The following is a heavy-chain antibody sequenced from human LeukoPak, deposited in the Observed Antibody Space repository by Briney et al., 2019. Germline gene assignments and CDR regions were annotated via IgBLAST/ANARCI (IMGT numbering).Heavy chain of an antibody. V-gene: IGHV3-48*02. CDR2: ISSSSSTI. D-gene: IGHD3-10*01. Sequence: GGSLRLSCAASGFTFSSYSMTWVRQAPGKGLEWVSYISSSSSTIYYADSVKGRFTISRDNAKNSLYLQMNSLRDEDTAVYYCARVTSRSFTMVRGVRSYGMDVWGQGTTVTVSS. CDR3: ARVTSRSFTMVRGVRSYGMDV. CDR1: GFTFSSYS. J-gene: IGHJ6*02.